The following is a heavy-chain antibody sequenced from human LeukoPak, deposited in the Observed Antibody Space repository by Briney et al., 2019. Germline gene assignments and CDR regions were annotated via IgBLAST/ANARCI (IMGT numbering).Heavy chain of an antibody. CDR3: ARDKTGQYFDY. Sequence: GGSLRLSCSASGFTLRSYTMNWVRQAPGKGLEWVSSIGISSNKIYYADSVKGRFIISRDNAKNSVYLQMNSLRAEDTAVYYCARDKTGQYFDYWGQGTLVTVSS. J-gene: IGHJ4*02. D-gene: IGHD4-11*01. CDR1: GFTLRSYT. V-gene: IGHV3-21*01. CDR2: IGISSNKI.